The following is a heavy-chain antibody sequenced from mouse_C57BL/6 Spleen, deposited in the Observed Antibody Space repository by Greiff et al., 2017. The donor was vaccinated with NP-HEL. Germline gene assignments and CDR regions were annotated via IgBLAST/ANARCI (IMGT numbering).Heavy chain of an antibody. V-gene: IGHV1-75*01. J-gene: IGHJ3*01. CDR2: IFPGSGST. Sequence: VQLQQSGPELVKPGASVKISCKASGYTFTDYYINWVKQRPGQGLEWIGWIFPGSGSTYYNEKFKGKAYMLLSSLTSEDSAVYFCARSDDYGFAYWGQGTLVTVSA. D-gene: IGHD2-4*01. CDR3: ARSDDYGFAY. CDR1: GYTFTDYY.